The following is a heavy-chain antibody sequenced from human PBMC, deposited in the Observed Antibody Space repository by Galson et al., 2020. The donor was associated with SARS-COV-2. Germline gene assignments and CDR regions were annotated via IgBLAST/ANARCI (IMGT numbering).Heavy chain of an antibody. Sequence: SETLSLTCAVYGGSFSGYYWSWIRQPPGKGLEWIGEINHSGSTNYNPSLKSRVTISVDTSKNQFSLKLSSVTAADTAVYYCAGYYYDSSGYYDYWGQGTLVTVSS. V-gene: IGHV4-34*01. J-gene: IGHJ4*02. CDR1: GGSFSGYY. D-gene: IGHD3-22*01. CDR2: INHSGST. CDR3: AGYYYDSSGYYDY.